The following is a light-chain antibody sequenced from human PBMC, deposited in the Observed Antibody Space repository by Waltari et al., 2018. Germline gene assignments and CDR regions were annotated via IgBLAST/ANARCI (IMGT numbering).Light chain of an antibody. Sequence: EIVLTQSPGTLSLSAGERATLSCMASQTLNNNYLAWYQTKPGQSPGLLIFAASKRATGVPDRFSGSGSGTDFTLTISRLEPEDFAMYYCQQYGSSPYSFGQGARVDFK. V-gene: IGKV3-20*01. J-gene: IGKJ2*01. CDR1: QTLNNNY. CDR3: QQYGSSPYS. CDR2: AAS.